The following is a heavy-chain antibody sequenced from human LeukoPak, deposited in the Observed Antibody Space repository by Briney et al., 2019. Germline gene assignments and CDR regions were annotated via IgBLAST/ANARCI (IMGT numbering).Heavy chain of an antibody. CDR1: GGSFSGYY. CDR3: ARAPEYGLYYFDY. V-gene: IGHV4-59*10. D-gene: IGHD1-14*01. CDR2: IYTSGST. J-gene: IGHJ4*02. Sequence: SETLSLTCAVYGGSFSGYYWSWIRQPPGKGLEWIGRIYTSGSTNYNPSLKSRVTMSVDTSKNQFSLKLSSVTAADTAVYYCARAPEYGLYYFDYWGQGTLVTVSS.